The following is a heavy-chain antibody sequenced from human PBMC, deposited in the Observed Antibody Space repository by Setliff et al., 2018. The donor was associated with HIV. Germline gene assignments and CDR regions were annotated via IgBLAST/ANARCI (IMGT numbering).Heavy chain of an antibody. D-gene: IGHD1-26*01. CDR3: AREYSGSYFFDY. CDR1: GFTFSSYW. J-gene: IGHJ4*02. Sequence: GGSLRLSCAASGFTFSSYWMHWVRQAPGKGLVWVSRINGDGSSTSYADSVKGRFTISRDNSKNTLYLQMNNLRAEDTAVYYCAREYSGSYFFDYWGQGTLVTVSS. V-gene: IGHV3-74*01. CDR2: INGDGSST.